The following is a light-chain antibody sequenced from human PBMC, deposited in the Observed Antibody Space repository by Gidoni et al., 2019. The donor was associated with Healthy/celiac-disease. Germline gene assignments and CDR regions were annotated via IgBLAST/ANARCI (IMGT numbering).Light chain of an antibody. CDR1: SSNIGSNY. V-gene: IGLV1-47*01. J-gene: IGLJ2*01. CDR2: SNN. Sequence: QSVLTQPPSASGTPGQRVTISCSGSSSNIGSNYVYWYQQPPRTAPKLLIYSNNQRPSGFPYRFSGSNSGTSASLAISGLRSDDEADYYCSAWDDSLSCVVFGGGTKLTVL. CDR3: SAWDDSLSCVV.